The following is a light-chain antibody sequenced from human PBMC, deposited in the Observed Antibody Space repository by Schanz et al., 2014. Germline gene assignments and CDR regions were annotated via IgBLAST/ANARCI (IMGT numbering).Light chain of an antibody. V-gene: IGLV2-14*03. CDR2: DVT. CDR1: SSDVGDFKY. CDR3: ASYTSTSIVV. Sequence: QSVLTQPASVSGSPGQSITISCTGTSSDVGDFKYVSWYQHHPGKAPKLMIHDVTDRPSGVSNRFSGSKSGNTASLTISGLQAEDEADFYCASYTSTSIVVFGGGTKLTVL. J-gene: IGLJ2*01.